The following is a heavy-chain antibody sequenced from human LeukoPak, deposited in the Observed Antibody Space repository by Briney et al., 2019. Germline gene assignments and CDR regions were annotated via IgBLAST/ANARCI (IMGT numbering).Heavy chain of an antibody. V-gene: IGHV4-59*01. CDR3: ARALAGTGPRSPWFDP. J-gene: IGHJ5*02. CDR1: GGSISSYY. CDR2: IYYSGST. Sequence: SETLSLTCTVSGGSISSYYWSWIRQPPGKGLEWIGYIYYSGSTNYNPSLNSRVTISVDTSKNQFSLKLSSVTAADTAVYYCARALAGTGPRSPWFDPWGQGTLVTVSS. D-gene: IGHD6-13*01.